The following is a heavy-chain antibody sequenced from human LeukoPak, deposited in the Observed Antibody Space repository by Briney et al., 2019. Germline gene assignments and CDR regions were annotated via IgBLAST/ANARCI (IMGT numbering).Heavy chain of an antibody. CDR2: ISSSSSTI. V-gene: IGHV3-48*04. J-gene: IGHJ6*02. CDR1: GFTFSTYS. CDR3: ARGGAAAATYYYGMDV. Sequence: GGSLRLSCAASGFTFSTYSMNWVRKAPGKGLEWVSYISSSSSTIYYADSVKGRFTISRDNAKNSLYLQMNSLRAEDTAVYYCARGGAAAATYYYGMDVWGQGTTVTVSS. D-gene: IGHD6-13*01.